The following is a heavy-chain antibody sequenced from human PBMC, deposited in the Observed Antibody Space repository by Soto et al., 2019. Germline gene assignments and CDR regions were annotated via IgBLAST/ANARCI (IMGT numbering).Heavy chain of an antibody. V-gene: IGHV4-59*08. J-gene: IGHJ4*02. CDR1: GGSISSYY. CDR2: IYYNGST. D-gene: IGHD6-6*01. CDR3: ARRDSSSSTPYDY. Sequence: SETLSLTCTVSGGSISSYYWSWIRQPPGKGLEWIGYIYYNGSTNYNPSLKSRVTISVDTSKNQFSLMLSSVTAADTAVYYCARRDSSSSTPYDYWGQGTLVTVSS.